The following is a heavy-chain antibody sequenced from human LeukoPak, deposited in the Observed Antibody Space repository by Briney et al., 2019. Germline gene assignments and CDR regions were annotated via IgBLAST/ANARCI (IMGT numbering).Heavy chain of an antibody. D-gene: IGHD2-2*02. V-gene: IGHV3-11*01. CDR2: ISSSGSAI. Sequence: GGSLRLSCAASGFTFSDYYMSWIRQAPGKGLEWVSYISSSGSAIYYVDSVKGRFTISRDSAKNSLYLQMNSLRVEDTAVYYCARPYSTQAATIDYWGQGTLVTVSS. CDR1: GFTFSDYY. CDR3: ARPYSTQAATIDY. J-gene: IGHJ4*02.